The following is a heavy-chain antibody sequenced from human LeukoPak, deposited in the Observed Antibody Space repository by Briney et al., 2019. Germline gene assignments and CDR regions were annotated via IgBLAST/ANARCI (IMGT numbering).Heavy chain of an antibody. CDR2: IKWNSDIT. J-gene: IGHJ4*02. CDR1: GFTFYDYG. D-gene: IGHD3-9*01. V-gene: IGHV3-20*04. CDR3: ARDETGIDY. Sequence: GGSLRLSCATFGFTFYDYGMTWVRHAPGKGLEWVSSIKWNSDITTYGDSVKGRFTISRDNAKNSLYLEMNSLRAEDTALYYCARDETGIDYWGQGTLVTVSS.